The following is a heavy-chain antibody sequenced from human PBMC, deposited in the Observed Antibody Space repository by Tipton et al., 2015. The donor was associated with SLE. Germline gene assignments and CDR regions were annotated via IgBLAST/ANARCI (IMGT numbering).Heavy chain of an antibody. D-gene: IGHD3-16*01. CDR3: ARHMITGGEFDY. Sequence: AGLVKPSETLSLTCAVYGGSFSGYYWSWIRQPPGKGLEWIGEINHSGSTNYNPSLKSRVTISVHTSKNQFSLKLSSVTAADTAMYYCARHMITGGEFDYWGQGTLVTVSS. CDR2: INHSGST. CDR1: GGSFSGYY. J-gene: IGHJ4*02. V-gene: IGHV4-34*01.